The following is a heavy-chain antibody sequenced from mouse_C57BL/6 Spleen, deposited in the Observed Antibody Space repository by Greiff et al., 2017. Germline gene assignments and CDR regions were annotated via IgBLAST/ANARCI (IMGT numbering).Heavy chain of an antibody. CDR1: GFTFSRYA. CDR2: IRDGGSST. Sequence: EVQRVESGGGLVKPGGSLKLSCAASGFTFSRYALSWVRPTPEKRLEWVATIRDGGSSTYYPDNVKGRFTISRDNAKNNLYLQMSQLKSEDTAMYYWAREEDDYGSRGVDVWGTGTTVTVSS. V-gene: IGHV5-4*01. CDR3: AREEDDYGSRGVDV. D-gene: IGHD1-1*01. J-gene: IGHJ1*03.